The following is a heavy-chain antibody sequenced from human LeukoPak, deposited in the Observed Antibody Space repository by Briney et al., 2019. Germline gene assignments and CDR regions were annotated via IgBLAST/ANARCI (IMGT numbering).Heavy chain of an antibody. Sequence: SVKVSCKASGGTFSSYAISWVRQAPGQGLEWMGGIIPIFGTANYAQKFQGRVTITADESTSIAYMELSSLRSEDTAVYYCSSTNMDLNWFDPWGQGTLVTVSS. CDR2: IIPIFGTA. V-gene: IGHV1-69*13. CDR3: SSTNMDLNWFDP. D-gene: IGHD2-2*01. J-gene: IGHJ5*02. CDR1: GGTFSSYA.